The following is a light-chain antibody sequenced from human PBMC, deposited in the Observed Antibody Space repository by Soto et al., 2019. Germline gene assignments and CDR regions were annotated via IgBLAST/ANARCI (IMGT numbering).Light chain of an antibody. V-gene: IGKV3-20*01. J-gene: IGKJ4*01. CDR3: QQYGSSPLT. CDR1: QSVSSSY. Sequence: EIVLTQSPGTLSLSPGERATLSCRASQSVSSSYLAWYQQKPGQAPRLLISGASSRATGIPDRFSGSGSGTDFSLTISRLEPEDFAVYYCQQYGSSPLTFGGGTKVEIK. CDR2: GAS.